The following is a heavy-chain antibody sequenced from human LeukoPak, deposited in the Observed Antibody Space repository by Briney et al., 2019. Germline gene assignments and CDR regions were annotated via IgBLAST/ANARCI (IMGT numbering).Heavy chain of an antibody. CDR1: GFTFSGYW. CDR3: AAGGGWDPSFGVVTHIDA. J-gene: IGHJ6*03. D-gene: IGHD3-3*01. Sequence: GGSLRLSCVPSGFTFSGYWMHWVRQGPEKGLELVSRIYNAGHGIIYADSVKGRFTTPSNNVKNTLYLQMNSLRVEDTAVYYCAAGGGWDPSFGVVTHIDAWGKGTTVVVS. CDR2: IYNAGHGI. V-gene: IGHV3-74*01.